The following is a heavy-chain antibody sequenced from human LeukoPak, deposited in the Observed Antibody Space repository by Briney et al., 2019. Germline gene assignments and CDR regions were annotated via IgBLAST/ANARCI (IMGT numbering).Heavy chain of an antibody. V-gene: IGHV3-21*01. CDR2: ISSSSSYI. Sequence: GGSLRLSCAASGFTFSSYSMNWVRQAPGKGLEWVSSISSSSSYIYYADSVRGRFTISRDNAKNSLYLQMNSLRAEDTAVYYCASNSYDSSGYYYSWGLGTLVTVSS. CDR3: ASNSYDSSGYYYS. CDR1: GFTFSSYS. J-gene: IGHJ4*02. D-gene: IGHD3-22*01.